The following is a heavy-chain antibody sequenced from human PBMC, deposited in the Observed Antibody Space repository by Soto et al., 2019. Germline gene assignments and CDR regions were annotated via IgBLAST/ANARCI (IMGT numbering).Heavy chain of an antibody. CDR3: AHSDGGYEIIYFDF. Sequence: QITLQESGPTLVKPTQTLTLTCTFSGFSFTTAGVAVGWIRQTPGGALEWLTLIYYNDDRRFSPSLKTRLTITGDTSKNQVVLSLNNVDPGDTATYFCAHSDGGYEIIYFDFWGQGIPVTVSS. V-gene: IGHV2-5*01. J-gene: IGHJ4*02. D-gene: IGHD5-12*01. CDR2: IYYNDDR. CDR1: GFSFTTAGVA.